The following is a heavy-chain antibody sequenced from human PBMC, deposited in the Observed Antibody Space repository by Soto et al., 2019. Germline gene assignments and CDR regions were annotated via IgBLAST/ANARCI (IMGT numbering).Heavy chain of an antibody. J-gene: IGHJ4*02. CDR1: GFTFSTYG. V-gene: IGHV3-30*18. CDR2: ISYGGGVT. Sequence: QLQLVESGGGVVQPGKSLRLSCAASGFTFSTYGMHWVRQAPGKGLEWVALISYGGGVTKYVDSVKGRFTISRDSSTNTLFLQMNSLRAEDTAVYYCAKGRLAYSGSYSVDYWGQGTLVTVSS. CDR3: AKGRLAYSGSYSVDY. D-gene: IGHD1-26*01.